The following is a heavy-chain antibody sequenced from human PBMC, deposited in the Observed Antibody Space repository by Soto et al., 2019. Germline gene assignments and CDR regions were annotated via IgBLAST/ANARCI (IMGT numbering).Heavy chain of an antibody. D-gene: IGHD4-17*01. CDR2: ISSSSSYI. J-gene: IGHJ5*02. CDR3: ARADGDYGP. Sequence: EVQLVESGGGLVKPGGSLRLSCAASGFTFSSYSMNWVRQAPGKGLEWVSSISSSSSYIYYADSVKGRFTISRDNAKNSLYLKMSSLRAEDTAVYYCARADGDYGPWGQGTLVTVSS. V-gene: IGHV3-21*01. CDR1: GFTFSSYS.